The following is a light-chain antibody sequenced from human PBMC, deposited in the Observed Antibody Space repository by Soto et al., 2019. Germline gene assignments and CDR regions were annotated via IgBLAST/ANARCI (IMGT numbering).Light chain of an antibody. J-gene: IGKJ4*01. CDR1: QDISNY. Sequence: DIQMTQSPSSLSASVGDRVTITCQASQDISNYLNWYQQKPGKAPKLLIYDASNLETGVPSRFSGRGSGTDFTCTISSLQPEDIATYYCQQYDNRPFGGGTKGESK. CDR3: QQYDNRP. CDR2: DAS. V-gene: IGKV1-33*01.